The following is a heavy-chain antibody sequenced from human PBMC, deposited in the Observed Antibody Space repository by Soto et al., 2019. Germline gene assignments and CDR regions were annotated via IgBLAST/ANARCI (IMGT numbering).Heavy chain of an antibody. Sequence: GGSLRLSGAASGFTFSNYSMSWVRQAPGKGLEWVSGMNSGGRSYYADSVKGRFTISRDTSKNMLYLQMNSLRADDTAVFYCAKALQYSSSRDYFYYGMDVWGQGTTVTVSS. CDR2: MNSGGRS. CDR3: AKALQYSSSRDYFYYGMDV. D-gene: IGHD6-6*01. V-gene: IGHV3-23*01. J-gene: IGHJ6*02. CDR1: GFTFSNYS.